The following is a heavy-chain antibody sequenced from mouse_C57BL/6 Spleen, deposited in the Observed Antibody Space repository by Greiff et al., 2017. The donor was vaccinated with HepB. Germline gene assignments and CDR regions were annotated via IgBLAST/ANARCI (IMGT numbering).Heavy chain of an antibody. J-gene: IGHJ2*01. CDR3: ARGNYFDY. CDR1: GYTFTSYW. CDR2: IDPSDSYT. V-gene: IGHV1-69*01. Sequence: QVQLQQPGAELVMPGASVKLSCKASGYTFTSYWMHWVKQRPGQGLEWIGEIDPSDSYTNYNQKFKGKSTLTVDKSSSTAYMHLSSLTSEDSAVYYCARGNYFDYWGQGTTLTVSS.